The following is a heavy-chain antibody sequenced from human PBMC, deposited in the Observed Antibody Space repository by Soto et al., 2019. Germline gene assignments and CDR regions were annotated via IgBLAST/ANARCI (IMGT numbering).Heavy chain of an antibody. CDR1: GFTFSSYA. Sequence: GGSLRLSCAASGFTFSSYAMHWVRQAPGKGLEWVAVISYDGSNKYYADSVKGRFTISRDNSKNTLYLQMNSLRAEDTAVYYCARAGLRFVDYYYGMDVWGQGTTVTVSS. D-gene: IGHD5-12*01. CDR3: ARAGLRFVDYYYGMDV. V-gene: IGHV3-30-3*01. J-gene: IGHJ6*02. CDR2: ISYDGSNK.